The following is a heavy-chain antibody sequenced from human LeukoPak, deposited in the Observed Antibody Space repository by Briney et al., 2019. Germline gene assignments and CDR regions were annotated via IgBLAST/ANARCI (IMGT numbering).Heavy chain of an antibody. D-gene: IGHD4-11*01. V-gene: IGHV3-30-3*01. J-gene: IGHJ6*03. Sequence: GGSLRLSCAASGFTFSSYAMHWVRQAPGKGLEWVAVISYDGSNKYYADSVKGRFTISRDNSKNTLYLQMNSLRAEDTAVYYCARDGVTVTTSVSSYYYYYYMDVWGKGTTVTVSS. CDR2: ISYDGSNK. CDR1: GFTFSSYA. CDR3: ARDGVTVTTSVSSYYYYYYMDV.